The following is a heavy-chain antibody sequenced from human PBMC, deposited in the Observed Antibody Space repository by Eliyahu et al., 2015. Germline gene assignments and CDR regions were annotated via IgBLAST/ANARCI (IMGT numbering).Heavy chain of an antibody. J-gene: IGHJ4*02. V-gene: IGHV1-69*01. CDR2: IIPIFGTA. CDR3: ARVPSSGISYFDY. CDR1: GGTFSSXA. D-gene: IGHD3-22*01. Sequence: QVQLVQSGAEVKKPGSSVXVXCKASGGTFSSXAXSWVRQAPXQGLEWMGGIIPIFGTANYAQKFQGRVTITADESTSTAYMELSSLRSEDTAVYYCARVPSSGISYFDYWGQGTLVTVSS.